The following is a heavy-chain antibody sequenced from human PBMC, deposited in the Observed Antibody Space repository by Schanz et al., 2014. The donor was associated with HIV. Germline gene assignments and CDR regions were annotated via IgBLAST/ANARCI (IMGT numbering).Heavy chain of an antibody. D-gene: IGHD2-15*01. Sequence: QMQLVESGGGVVRPGRSLRVSCAASGFTFNSYGMHWVRQAPGKGLEWVAVISYDGSRKHFADSVKGRFTISRDNSKNTLYLQMNSLRAEDTAVYYCAKVVRFAMVTAPYYFDSWGQGTLVTVSP. CDR1: GFTFNSYG. J-gene: IGHJ4*02. CDR2: ISYDGSRK. CDR3: AKVVRFAMVTAPYYFDS. V-gene: IGHV3-30*18.